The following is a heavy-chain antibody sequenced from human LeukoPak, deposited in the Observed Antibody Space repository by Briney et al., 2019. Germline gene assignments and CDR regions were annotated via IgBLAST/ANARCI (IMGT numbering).Heavy chain of an antibody. V-gene: IGHV4-61*01. CDR3: ARVLRHSYYMDV. Sequence: SETLSLTCTVSGGSISSGSYYWSWIRQPPGKGLEWIGYIYYSGSTNYDPSLNSRVTISVDTSKNQFSLKLSSVTAADTAVYYCARVLRHSYYMDVWGKGTTVTVSS. CDR1: GGSISSGSYY. D-gene: IGHD2-21*02. J-gene: IGHJ6*03. CDR2: IYYSGST.